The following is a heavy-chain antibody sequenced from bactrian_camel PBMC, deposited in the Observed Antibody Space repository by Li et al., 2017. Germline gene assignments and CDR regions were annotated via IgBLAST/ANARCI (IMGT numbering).Heavy chain of an antibody. J-gene: IGHJ4*01. Sequence: GWLRQAQGKEREGVAVIGGRTDMPFYLPSVRGRFTISKDNTKNILYLHMSSVKPEDAAMYYCAAAEPCALIWPTAVGSVGDWGRGTQVTVS. CDR3: AAAEPCALIWPTAVGSVGD. D-gene: IGHD2*01. V-gene: IGHV3S63*01. CDR2: IGGRTDMP.